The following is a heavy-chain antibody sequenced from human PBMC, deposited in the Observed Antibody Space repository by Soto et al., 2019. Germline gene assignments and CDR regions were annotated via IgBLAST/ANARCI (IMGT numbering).Heavy chain of an antibody. CDR1: GGTFSSYA. V-gene: IGHV1-69*06. D-gene: IGHD5-12*01. CDR2: IITICGTA. CDR3: ASDSYGGYDHDAFDI. Sequence: QVQLVQAGAEVKKPGSSVKVSCKASGGTFSSYAIRWVRHAPGQGRAWMGGIITICGTANYAQKFQGIVTITADKSTGTAYLELSSLRSEETSVSYCASDSYGGYDHDAFDIWGKGTRVTVSS. J-gene: IGHJ3*02.